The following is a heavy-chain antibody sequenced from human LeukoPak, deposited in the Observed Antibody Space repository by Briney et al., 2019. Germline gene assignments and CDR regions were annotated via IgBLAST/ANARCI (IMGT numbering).Heavy chain of an antibody. CDR3: AAVPAAIRGWFDP. CDR1: GYTFISYG. CDR2: ISAYNGNT. V-gene: IGHV1-18*01. D-gene: IGHD2-2*02. Sequence: ASVKVSCKASGYTFISYGISWVRQAPGQGLEWMGWISAYNGNTNYAQKLQGRVTMTTDTSTSTAYMELSSLRSEDTAVYYCAAVPAAIRGWFDPWGQGTLVTVSS. J-gene: IGHJ5*02.